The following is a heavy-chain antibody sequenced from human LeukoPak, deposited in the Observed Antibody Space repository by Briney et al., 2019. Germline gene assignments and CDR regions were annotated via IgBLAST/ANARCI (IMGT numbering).Heavy chain of an antibody. Sequence: ASVKVSCKASGYTFNSYDINWVRQATGPGLEWMGWMNPNSGNTGYAQKFQGRVTIIKNSSISTVYLELSGLRSEDTAVYYCARAIHYYYDSSGYPNCFDYWGQGTLVTVSS. J-gene: IGHJ4*02. CDR2: MNPNSGNT. CDR3: ARAIHYYYDSSGYPNCFDY. CDR1: GYTFNSYD. D-gene: IGHD3-22*01. V-gene: IGHV1-8*03.